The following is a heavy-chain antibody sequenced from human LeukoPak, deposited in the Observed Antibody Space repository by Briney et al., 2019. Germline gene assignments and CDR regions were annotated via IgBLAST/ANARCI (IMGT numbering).Heavy chain of an antibody. CDR1: GYTFTGYY. Sequence: GASVKVSCKASGYTFTGYYMHWVRQAPGQGLEWMGWINPNSGGTSYAQKFQGRVTMTRDMSTSTVYMELSSLRSEDTAVYYCARFGPGLVGATAYYFDYWGQGTLVTVSS. D-gene: IGHD1-26*01. CDR2: INPNSGGT. CDR3: ARFGPGLVGATAYYFDY. J-gene: IGHJ4*02. V-gene: IGHV1-2*02.